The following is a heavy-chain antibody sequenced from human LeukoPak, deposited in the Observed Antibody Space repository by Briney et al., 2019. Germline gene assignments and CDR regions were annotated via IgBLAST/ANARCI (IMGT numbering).Heavy chain of an antibody. CDR2: ISYDGSNK. CDR1: GFTFSSYG. Sequence: SGGSLRLSCAASGFTFSSYGMHWVRQAPGKGLEWVAVISYDGSNKYYADSVKGRFTISRDNSKNTLYLQMNSLRAEDTAVYYCASGATFGGYYFDYWGQGTLVTVSS. J-gene: IGHJ4*02. CDR3: ASGATFGGYYFDY. D-gene: IGHD3-16*01. V-gene: IGHV3-30*03.